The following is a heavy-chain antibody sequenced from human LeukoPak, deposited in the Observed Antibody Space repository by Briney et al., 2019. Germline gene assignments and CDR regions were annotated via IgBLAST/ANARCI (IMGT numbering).Heavy chain of an antibody. CDR2: ISSGGELT. D-gene: IGHD3-22*01. CDR1: GFTFSTYA. CDR3: AKDRPNYYGSNGHYYRRDGDS. J-gene: IGHJ5*01. Sequence: GGSLRLSCAASGFTFSTYAMSWVRQAPGKGLEWVSSISSGGELTFHADSVKGRFTISRDNSKNTLYLQMSSLRAEDTAIYYCAKDRPNYYGSNGHYYRRDGDSWGQGTLVTVSS. V-gene: IGHV3-23*01.